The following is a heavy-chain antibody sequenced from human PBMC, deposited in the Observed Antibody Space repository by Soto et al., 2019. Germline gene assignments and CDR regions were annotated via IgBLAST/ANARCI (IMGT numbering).Heavy chain of an antibody. Sequence: XGTLSLTCAVSGFFISSGNYWGCIRKSPGKGLEWIGSIFHGGNTYYNPSLKSRVTISVDMSKNQFSLKLNSVTAADTAVYYCARARWYDAFDVWGQGTVVTVSS. D-gene: IGHD2-15*01. J-gene: IGHJ3*01. CDR3: ARARWYDAFDV. CDR1: GFFISSGNY. CDR2: IFHGGNT. V-gene: IGHV4-38-2*01.